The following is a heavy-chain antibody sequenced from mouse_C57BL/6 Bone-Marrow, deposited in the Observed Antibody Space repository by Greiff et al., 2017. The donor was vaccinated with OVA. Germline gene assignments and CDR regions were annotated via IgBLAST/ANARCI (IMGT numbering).Heavy chain of an antibody. V-gene: IGHV1-50*01. D-gene: IGHD1-1*01. CDR2: IDPSDSYT. Sequence: VQLQQSGAELVKPGASVKLSCTASGYTFTSYWMQWVKQRPGQGLEWIGEIDPSDSYTNYNQKFKGKATLTVDTSSNTAYLQLSSLTSEDSAIHYCAIAPVVAAYWGPGTTLTVSS. J-gene: IGHJ2*01. CDR1: GYTFTSYW. CDR3: AIAPVVAAY.